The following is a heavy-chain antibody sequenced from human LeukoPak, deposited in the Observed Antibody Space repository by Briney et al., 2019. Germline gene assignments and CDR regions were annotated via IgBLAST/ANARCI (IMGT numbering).Heavy chain of an antibody. Sequence: SVKVSCKASGGTFSSYAISWVRQAPGQGLEWMGGIIPIFGTANYAQKFQGRVTITADKSTSTAYMELSSLRSEDTAVYYCARKHITMVRGVPWFDPWGQGALVTVSS. V-gene: IGHV1-69*06. J-gene: IGHJ5*02. CDR3: ARKHITMVRGVPWFDP. D-gene: IGHD3-10*01. CDR1: GGTFSSYA. CDR2: IIPIFGTA.